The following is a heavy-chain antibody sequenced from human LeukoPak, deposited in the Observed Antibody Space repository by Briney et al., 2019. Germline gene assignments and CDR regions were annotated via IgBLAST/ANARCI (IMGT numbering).Heavy chain of an antibody. D-gene: IGHD2-15*01. CDR3: ARGLVVVAVTPYNWFDP. CDR2: IYYSGST. V-gene: IGHV4-39*01. CDR1: GGSISSRSYY. J-gene: IGHJ5*02. Sequence: SETLSLTCTVSGGSISSRSYYWGWIRQPPGKGLEWIGNIYYSGSTYYNPSLKNRVTISVDTSNNQFSLKLSSVTAADTAVYYCARGLVVVAVTPYNWFDPWGQGTLVTVSS.